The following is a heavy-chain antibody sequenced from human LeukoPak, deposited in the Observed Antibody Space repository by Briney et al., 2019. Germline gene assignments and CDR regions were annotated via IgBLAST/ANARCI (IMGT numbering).Heavy chain of an antibody. CDR3: ARRTLNSVVAATPFDH. J-gene: IGHJ4*02. CDR2: IKQDGSEK. V-gene: IGHV3-7*01. CDR1: GFTFSSYW. Sequence: GGSLRLSCAASGFTFSSYWMSWVRQAPGKGLEWVANIKQDGSEKYYVDSVKGRFTISRDNAKNSLYLQMNSLRAEDTAVYYCARRTLNSVVAATPFDHWGQGTLVTVSS. D-gene: IGHD2-15*01.